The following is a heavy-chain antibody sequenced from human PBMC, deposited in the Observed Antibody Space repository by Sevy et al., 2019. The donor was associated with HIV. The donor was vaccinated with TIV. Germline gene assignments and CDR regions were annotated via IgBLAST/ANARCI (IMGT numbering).Heavy chain of an antibody. CDR3: ANAYSGSYSHSYLYALDV. J-gene: IGHJ6*02. D-gene: IGHD1-26*01. V-gene: IGHV3-30*18. CDR1: GFSFSYYG. Sequence: GGSLRLSCTGSGFSFSYYGIHWVRQAPGKGLDWVALISQDGINEYYADSVKGRFTISRDNSRNTVYLEMNSLRNEDTAIYFCANAYSGSYSHSYLYALDVWGQGTTVTVSS. CDR2: ISQDGINE.